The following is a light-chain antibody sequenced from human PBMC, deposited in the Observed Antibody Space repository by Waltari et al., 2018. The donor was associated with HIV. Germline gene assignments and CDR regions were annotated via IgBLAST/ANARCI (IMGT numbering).Light chain of an antibody. V-gene: IGLV1-47*01. CDR1: SSNLGSNY. Sequence: QSVLTQPPSASGTPGQRVTISCSGSSSNLGSNYVYWYQQLPGTAPKLLIYRNNQRPSGVPDRFSGSKSGISGSLAISGLRSDDEADYYCAAWTDSRYVVFGGGTKLTVL. CDR2: RNN. J-gene: IGLJ2*01. CDR3: AAWTDSRYVV.